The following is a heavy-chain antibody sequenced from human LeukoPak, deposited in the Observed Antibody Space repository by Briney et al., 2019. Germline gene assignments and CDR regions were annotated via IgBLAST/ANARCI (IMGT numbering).Heavy chain of an antibody. D-gene: IGHD6-13*01. CDR1: GFTFSSYG. J-gene: IGHJ4*02. V-gene: IGHV3-30*02. CDR2: IRYDGSNK. CDR3: AKDRSSWYPPFDY. Sequence: GGSLRLSCAASGFTFSSYGMHWVRQAPGKGLEWVAFIRYDGSNKYYADSVKGRFTISRDNSKNALYLQMNSLRAEDTAVYYCAKDRSSWYPPFDYWGQGTLVTVSS.